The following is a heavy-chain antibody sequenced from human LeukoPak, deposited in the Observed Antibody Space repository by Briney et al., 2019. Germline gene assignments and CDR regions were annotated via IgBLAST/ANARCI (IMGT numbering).Heavy chain of an antibody. J-gene: IGHJ4*02. D-gene: IGHD6-19*01. Sequence: ASVKVSCKASGYTFTSYYMHWVRQAPGQGLEWMGIINPSGGSTSYARKFQGRVTMTEDTSTDTAYMELSSLRSEDTAVYYCATYTTSSGWTLDYWGQGTLVTVSS. CDR1: GYTFTSYY. CDR3: ATYTTSSGWTLDY. CDR2: INPSGGST. V-gene: IGHV1-46*01.